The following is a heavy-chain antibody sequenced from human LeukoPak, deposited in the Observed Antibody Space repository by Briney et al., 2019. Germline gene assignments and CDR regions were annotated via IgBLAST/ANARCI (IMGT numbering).Heavy chain of an antibody. CDR1: GFSFNSHS. Sequence: GGSLRLSCAASGFSFNSHSMTWVRQAPGKGLECVSSISSSSAYIYYTDSVKGRFTISRDNAKNSLYLQMNSLRAEDTAVYYCARALNYYDSGGYYYGAFDIWGQGTMVTVSS. CDR3: ARALNYYDSGGYYYGAFDI. V-gene: IGHV3-21*01. J-gene: IGHJ3*02. D-gene: IGHD3-22*01. CDR2: ISSSSAYI.